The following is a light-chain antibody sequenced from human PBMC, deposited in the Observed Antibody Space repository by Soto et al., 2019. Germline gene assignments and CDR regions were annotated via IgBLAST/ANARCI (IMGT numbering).Light chain of an antibody. V-gene: IGKV3-15*01. CDR1: QSVSNN. J-gene: IGKJ5*01. CDR2: YAS. Sequence: EIMMTQSPVTLSVSPGERATLSCRASQSVSNNLAWYQQKPGQAPRLLIYYASTRATGILARFSGSGSGTEFTLTISSLQSEDFALYYCQQYNNWPPITFGQGTRLEIK. CDR3: QQYNNWPPIT.